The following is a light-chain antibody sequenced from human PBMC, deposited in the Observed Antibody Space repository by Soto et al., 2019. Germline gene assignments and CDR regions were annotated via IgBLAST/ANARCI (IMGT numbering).Light chain of an antibody. CDR2: DVS. V-gene: IGLV2-14*01. J-gene: IGLJ1*01. CDR3: SSYTSSSTPYV. Sequence: QSALTQPASVSGSPGQSITISCTGTSSDVGGYNYVSWYQQHPGKAPKLMIYDVSNRPSGVSNRFSGSKSGNTASLTISGLQAEDEADYYCSSYTSSSTPYVXGTGTKLTVL. CDR1: SSDVGGYNY.